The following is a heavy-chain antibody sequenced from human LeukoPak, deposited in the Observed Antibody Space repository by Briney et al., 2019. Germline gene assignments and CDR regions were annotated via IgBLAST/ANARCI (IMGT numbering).Heavy chain of an antibody. CDR2: IVGSGGDT. Sequence: PGGSLRLSGAASGFTFSSYAMSWVRQAPGKGLEWVSTIVGSGGDTYYADSVKGRFTISRDTSKNTLYLQMKSLRAEDTAVYYCAKAWAAAGTFASWGQGTLVTVSS. D-gene: IGHD6-13*01. V-gene: IGHV3-23*01. CDR1: GFTFSSYA. J-gene: IGHJ4*02. CDR3: AKAWAAAGTFAS.